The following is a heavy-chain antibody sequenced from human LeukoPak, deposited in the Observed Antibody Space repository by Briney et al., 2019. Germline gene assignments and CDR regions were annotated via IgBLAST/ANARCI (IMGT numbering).Heavy chain of an antibody. CDR1: GYRFSSYW. J-gene: IGHJ4*02. CDR3: VRALGYCSSGSCYYYDY. Sequence: GESLKISFKGSGYRFSSYWIGWVRQMPGKGLEWMGIIYPGDSETSYSPSFQAQVTISADKSLSTAYMQWSSLKASDTAMYYCVRALGYCSSGSCYYYDYWGQGTLVTVSS. V-gene: IGHV5-51*01. CDR2: IYPGDSET. D-gene: IGHD2-15*01.